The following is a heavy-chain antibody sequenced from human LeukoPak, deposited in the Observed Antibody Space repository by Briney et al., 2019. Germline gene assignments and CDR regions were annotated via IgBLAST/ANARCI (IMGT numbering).Heavy chain of an antibody. Sequence: GRSLRLSCAASGFTFSSYSMNWVRQAPGKGLEWVSSISSSSSYIYYADSVKGRFTISRDNAKNSLYLQMNSLRAEDTAVYYCARGGESVPAENYYYYYYMDVWGKGTTVTVSS. CDR2: ISSSSSYI. V-gene: IGHV3-21*01. J-gene: IGHJ6*03. D-gene: IGHD2-2*01. CDR1: GFTFSSYS. CDR3: ARGGESVPAENYYYYYYMDV.